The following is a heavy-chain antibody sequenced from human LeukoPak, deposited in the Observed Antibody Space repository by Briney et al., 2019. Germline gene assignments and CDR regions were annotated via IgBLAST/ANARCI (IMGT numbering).Heavy chain of an antibody. D-gene: IGHD3-3*01. V-gene: IGHV4-39*02. J-gene: IGHJ2*01. Sequence: SETLSLTCTVPGGSISSSSYYWGWIRQPPGKGLEWIGGIYYSGSTYYNPSLKSRVTISVDTSKNQFSLKLSSVTAADTAVYYCARDHQVYYDFWSGYYRSWYFDLWGRGTLVTVSS. CDR1: GGSISSSSYY. CDR2: IYYSGST. CDR3: ARDHQVYYDFWSGYYRSWYFDL.